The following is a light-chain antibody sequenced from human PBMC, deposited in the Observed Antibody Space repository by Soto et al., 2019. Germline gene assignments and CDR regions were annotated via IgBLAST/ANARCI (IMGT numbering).Light chain of an antibody. CDR2: DAS. V-gene: IGKV3-20*01. Sequence: EFVLTQSSGSLSLSPGERATLSCRASQTVRKNFLAWYQQKPGQAPRLLIYDASSRATGIPARFSGGGSGTDFTLTISRLEPEDFSVYNCQQYHNWPPWTFCQGAKVDLK. CDR1: QTVRKNF. CDR3: QQYHNWPPWT. J-gene: IGKJ1*01.